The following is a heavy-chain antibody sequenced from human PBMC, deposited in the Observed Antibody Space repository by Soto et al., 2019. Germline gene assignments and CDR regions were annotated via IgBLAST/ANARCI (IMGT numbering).Heavy chain of an antibody. Sequence: QVQLVQSGAEVKKPGASVKVSCKASGYTFTTYDINWVRQATGQRLEWVGWMNPKSGYTGFAQKFQGRVSMTRDTSINTDYMELSSLRSEDTAVYYCVRVFGSIDYWGQGTLVTVSS. CDR3: VRVFGSIDY. CDR1: GYTFTTYD. V-gene: IGHV1-8*01. J-gene: IGHJ4*02. CDR2: MNPKSGYT. D-gene: IGHD3-10*02.